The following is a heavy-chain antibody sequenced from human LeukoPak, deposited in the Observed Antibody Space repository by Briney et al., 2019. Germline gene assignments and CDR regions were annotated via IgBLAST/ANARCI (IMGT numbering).Heavy chain of an antibody. CDR1: GFSLSSHG. CDR2: ISSSSSTI. Sequence: GGSLRLSCVVSGFSLSSHGMNWVRQAPGKGLEWVSYISSSSSTIYYADSVKGRFTISRDNAKNSLYLQMNSLRDGDTAVYYCGRVTRYCRSSSCWTHFDYWGQGTLVTVSS. J-gene: IGHJ4*02. CDR3: GRVTRYCRSSSCWTHFDY. D-gene: IGHD2-2*01. V-gene: IGHV3-48*02.